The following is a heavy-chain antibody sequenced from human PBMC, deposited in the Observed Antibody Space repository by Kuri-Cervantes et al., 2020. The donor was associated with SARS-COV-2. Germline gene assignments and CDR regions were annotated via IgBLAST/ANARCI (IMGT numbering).Heavy chain of an antibody. J-gene: IGHJ4*02. CDR2: IYYSGTT. CDR1: GGSISSSVYY. D-gene: IGHD6-13*01. CDR3: ARPIVAAGFDY. V-gene: IGHV4-39*01. Sequence: GSLRLSCTVSGGSISSSVYYWGWIRQPPGKGLEWIGCIYYSGTTYYNPSLKSRVTISVDTSKNQFSLNLSSVTAADTAVYYCARPIVAAGFDYWGQGTLVTVSS.